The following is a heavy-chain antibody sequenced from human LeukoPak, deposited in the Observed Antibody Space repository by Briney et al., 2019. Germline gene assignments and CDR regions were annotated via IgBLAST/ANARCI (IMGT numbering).Heavy chain of an antibody. CDR2: INPSVGTS. J-gene: IGHJ4*02. Sequence: ASVKVSCKASGYAFTTYYIHWVRQAPGQGLEWLGIINPSVGTSNYAQTFQGRVAMTRDTSTSTVYIELSSLRSEDTAVYYCARDRSGYDVFDYWGQGTPATVSS. CDR1: GYAFTTYY. V-gene: IGHV1-46*01. CDR3: ARDRSGYDVFDY. D-gene: IGHD3-3*01.